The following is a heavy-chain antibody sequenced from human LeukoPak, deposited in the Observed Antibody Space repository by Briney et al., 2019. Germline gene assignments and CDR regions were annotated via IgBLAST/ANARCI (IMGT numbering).Heavy chain of an antibody. D-gene: IGHD3-3*01. V-gene: IGHV3-64*01. CDR2: ISSNGGST. J-gene: IGHJ6*02. Sequence: GGSLRLSCAASGFTLSSNAMHWVRQAPGKGLEYVSAISSNGGSTYYANSVKGRFTISRDNSKNTLYLQMGSLRAEDMAVYYCARGEDASTRFYYYYYGMDVWGQGTTVTVSS. CDR1: GFTLSSNA. CDR3: ARGEDASTRFYYYYYGMDV.